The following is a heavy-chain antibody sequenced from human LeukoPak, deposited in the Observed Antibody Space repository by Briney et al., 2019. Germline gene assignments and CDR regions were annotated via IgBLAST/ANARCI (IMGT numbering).Heavy chain of an antibody. Sequence: GGSLRLSCAASGFIFSNYAIHWVRRAPGKGLEWVAAVSYDGNLQHYADAVKGRFTVSRDNSKNTVFLQINSLRTDDSAVYWCVKVYPTVTTFSVLGGWGQGTLVTVSS. CDR3: VKVYPTVTTFSVLGG. D-gene: IGHD4-17*01. J-gene: IGHJ4*02. CDR1: GFIFSNYA. V-gene: IGHV3-30*18. CDR2: VSYDGNLQ.